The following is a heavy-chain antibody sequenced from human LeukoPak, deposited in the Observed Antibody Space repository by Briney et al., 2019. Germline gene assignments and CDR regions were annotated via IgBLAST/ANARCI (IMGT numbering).Heavy chain of an antibody. CDR3: AREYSYGYRDFDY. Sequence: GGSLRLSCAASGFTFSSYAMSWVRQAPGKGLEWVSAISGSSGSTYYADSVKGRFTISRDNSKNTLYLQTNSLRAEDTAVYYCAREYSYGYRDFDYWGQGTLVTVSS. D-gene: IGHD5-18*01. J-gene: IGHJ4*02. CDR1: GFTFSSYA. V-gene: IGHV3-23*01. CDR2: ISGSSGST.